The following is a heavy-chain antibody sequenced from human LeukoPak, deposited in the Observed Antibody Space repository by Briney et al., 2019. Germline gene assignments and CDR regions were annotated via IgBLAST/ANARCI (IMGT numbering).Heavy chain of an antibody. V-gene: IGHV1-8*01. J-gene: IGHJ4*02. CDR3: ARHFGTADNFDY. CDR2: MHPDTGDT. D-gene: IGHD2-21*02. CDR1: GYTFNNND. Sequence: ASVKVSYKTSGYTFNNNDIHWVRQAPGQALEWMGWMHPDTGDTGYAQKFQGRVIMTRDTSISTAYIELSSLRPDNTAVYYCARHFGTADNFDYWGQGTLLIVSS.